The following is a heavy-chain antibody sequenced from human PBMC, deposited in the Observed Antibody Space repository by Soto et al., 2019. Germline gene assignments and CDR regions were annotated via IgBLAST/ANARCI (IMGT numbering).Heavy chain of an antibody. Sequence: GGSLRLSCAASGFTFSDYYMNWIRQAPGKGLEWVSYISSSGSTIYYADSVKGRFTISRDNAKNSLYLQMNSLRAEDTAVYYSARDFGDIVATDWSYFDYWGQGTLVTVS. D-gene: IGHD5-12*01. J-gene: IGHJ4*02. CDR1: GFTFSDYY. CDR3: ARDFGDIVATDWSYFDY. V-gene: IGHV3-11*01. CDR2: ISSSGSTI.